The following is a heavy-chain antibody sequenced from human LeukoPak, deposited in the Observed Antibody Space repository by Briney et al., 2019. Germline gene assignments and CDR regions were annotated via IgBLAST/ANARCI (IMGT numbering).Heavy chain of an antibody. CDR2: IIDTGST. J-gene: IGHJ4*02. Sequence: PSETLSLTCAVYGGSFSGYYWTWIRQPPGKGLEWIGEIIDTGSTKYNSSLKSRVTISVDTSKNQFSLSLDSVTAADTAVYYCARIEMVYAMVFDYWGQGTLVTVSS. CDR3: ARIEMVYAMVFDY. D-gene: IGHD2-8*01. V-gene: IGHV4-34*12. CDR1: GGSFSGYY.